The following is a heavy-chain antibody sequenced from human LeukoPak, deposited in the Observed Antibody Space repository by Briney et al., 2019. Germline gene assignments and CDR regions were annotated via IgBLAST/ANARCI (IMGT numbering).Heavy chain of an antibody. Sequence: ASVKVSCKASGYTFTGYYMHWVRQAPGQGLEWMGWINPNSGGTNYAQKFQGRVTMIRDTSISTAYMELSRLRSDDTAVYYCARDLDYGDYHNKKLPPAYWGQGTLVTVSS. V-gene: IGHV1-2*02. D-gene: IGHD4-17*01. CDR2: INPNSGGT. J-gene: IGHJ4*02. CDR1: GYTFTGYY. CDR3: ARDLDYGDYHNKKLPPAY.